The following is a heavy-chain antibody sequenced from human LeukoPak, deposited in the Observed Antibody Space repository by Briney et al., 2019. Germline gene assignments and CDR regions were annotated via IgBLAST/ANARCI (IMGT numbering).Heavy chain of an antibody. V-gene: IGHV4-31*03. J-gene: IGHJ6*03. CDR2: IYYSGST. CDR1: GGSISSGGYY. CDR3: ASGEQKRSDYYYYYMDV. D-gene: IGHD1/OR15-1a*01. Sequence: PSETLSLTCTVSGGSISSGGYYWSWIRQHPGKGLEWIGYIYYSGSTYYNPSLKSRVTISVDTSKNQFSLKLSSVTAADTAVYYCASGEQKRSDYYYYYMDVWGKGTTVTVSS.